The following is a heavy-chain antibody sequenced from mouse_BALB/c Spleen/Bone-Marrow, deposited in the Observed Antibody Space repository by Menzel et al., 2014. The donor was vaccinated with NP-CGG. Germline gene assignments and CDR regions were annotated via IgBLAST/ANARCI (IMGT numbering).Heavy chain of an antibody. CDR1: GDSITSVY. D-gene: IGHD2-3*01. Sequence: VQLQQSGPSLVKPSQTLSLTCSVTGDSITSVYWNWIRKFPGNKLEYMGYISYRGSTYYSPSLKSRISITRDTSKNQYYLQLNAVTTEDTATYYCATYDGYYFDYWGQGTTLTVSS. CDR2: ISYRGST. CDR3: ATYDGYYFDY. J-gene: IGHJ2*01. V-gene: IGHV3-8*02.